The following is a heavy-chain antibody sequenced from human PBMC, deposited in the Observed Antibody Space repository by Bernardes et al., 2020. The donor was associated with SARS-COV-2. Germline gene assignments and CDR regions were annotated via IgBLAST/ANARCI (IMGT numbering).Heavy chain of an antibody. CDR3: ARVSESGIDMNY. CDR1: EFTFSTYN. V-gene: IGHV3-48*02. CDR2: ISGSSSII. D-gene: IGHD1-26*01. Sequence: GGSLRLSCAASEFTFSTYNMNWVRQPPGKGLEWVSYISGSSSIIYYADSVKGRFTISRDNAKNSLYLQMNRLRDGDTAVYYCARVSESGIDMNYWGKGTLVTVSS. J-gene: IGHJ4*02.